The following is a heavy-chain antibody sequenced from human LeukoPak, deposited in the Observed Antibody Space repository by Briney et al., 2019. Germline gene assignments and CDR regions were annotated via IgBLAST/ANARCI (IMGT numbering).Heavy chain of an antibody. CDR3: ARVPESYYDILTGSYQGYYYGMDV. D-gene: IGHD3-9*01. J-gene: IGHJ6*02. CDR1: GYTFTGYY. Sequence: ASVKVSCKASGYTFTGYYVHWVRQAPGQGLERMGWINPNSGGTNYAQKFQGRVTMTRDTSISAAYMELSRLRSDDTAVYYCARVPESYYDILTGSYQGYYYGMDVWGQGTTVTVSS. CDR2: INPNSGGT. V-gene: IGHV1-2*02.